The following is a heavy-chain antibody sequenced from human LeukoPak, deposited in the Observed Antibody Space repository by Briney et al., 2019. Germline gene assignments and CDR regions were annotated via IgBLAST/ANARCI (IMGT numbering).Heavy chain of an antibody. J-gene: IGHJ4*02. CDR2: INPTDGST. Sequence: ASVKVSCKASGNTFTNYYMHWVRQAPGQGLEWMGIINPTDGSTAYAESFQGRVTMTRDTSTSTVYMELRSLRSEDTAVYYCARDREVVTARWTDYFDYWGQGTLVTVSS. CDR3: ARDREVVTARWTDYFDY. D-gene: IGHD2-21*02. CDR1: GNTFTNYY. V-gene: IGHV1-46*01.